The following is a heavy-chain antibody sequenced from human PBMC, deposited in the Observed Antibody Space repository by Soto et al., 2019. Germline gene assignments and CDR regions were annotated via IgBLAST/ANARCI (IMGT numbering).Heavy chain of an antibody. J-gene: IGHJ4*02. CDR2: INPNSGGT. V-gene: IGHV1-2*02. Sequence: ASVKGSCNATGYTFTGYYMHWVRQAPGQGLEWMGWINPNSGGTNYAQKFQGRVTMTRDTSISTAYMELSRLRSDDTAVYYCARDGYYDSSGYVGSIADYWGEVTLVTVCS. CDR3: ARDGYYDSSGYVGSIADY. D-gene: IGHD3-22*01. CDR1: GYTFTGYY.